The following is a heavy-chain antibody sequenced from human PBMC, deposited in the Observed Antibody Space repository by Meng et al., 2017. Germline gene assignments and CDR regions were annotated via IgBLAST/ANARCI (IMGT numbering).Heavy chain of an antibody. CDR3: ARGVRSKIQQLIPGRPTYVDL. Sequence: QQWGAGLLQPLDTPAPPCAVYGGSFSGCYWTWIRQPPGRGLEWIGEISHSGTTNYTPSLTSRVTISLDTSKSQFSLKLTSVTGADTAVYFCARGVRSKIQQLIPGRPTYVDLWSQGNLLTVSS. V-gene: IGHV4-34*01. CDR2: ISHSGTT. CDR1: GGSFSGCY. D-gene: IGHD6-13*01. J-gene: IGHJ4*02.